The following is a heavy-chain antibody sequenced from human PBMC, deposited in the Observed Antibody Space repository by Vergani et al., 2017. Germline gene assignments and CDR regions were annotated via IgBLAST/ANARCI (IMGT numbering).Heavy chain of an antibody. CDR3: ARDNKQRRPRAFDL. J-gene: IGHJ3*01. D-gene: IGHD2/OR15-2a*01. CDR2: IYVSGIT. Sequence: QVQLQESGPGLVKPSQTLSLTCTVSGASINNEFYYWHWIRQPAGKGLEWIGRIYVSGITDYNSSLQSRVSMSVDTSKNQFSLTLTSVTAADTAVYYCARDNKQRRPRAFDLWGQGKMVTVSS. V-gene: IGHV4-61*02. CDR1: GASINNEFYY.